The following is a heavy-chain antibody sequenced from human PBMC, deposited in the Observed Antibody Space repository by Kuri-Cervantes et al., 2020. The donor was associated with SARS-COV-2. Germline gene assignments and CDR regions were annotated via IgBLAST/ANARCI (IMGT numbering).Heavy chain of an antibody. V-gene: IGHV4-34*01. Sequence: ESLKISCAVYGGSLSGYYWSWIRQPPGKGLEWIGEINHSGSTNYNPSLKSRVTISVDTSKNQFSLKLSSVTAADTAVYYCARGRGEGYCSGGSCYPGGKYYYYYYGMDVWGQGTMVTVSS. CDR1: GGSLSGYY. CDR2: INHSGST. J-gene: IGHJ6*02. D-gene: IGHD2-15*01. CDR3: ARGRGEGYCSGGSCYPGGKYYYYYYGMDV.